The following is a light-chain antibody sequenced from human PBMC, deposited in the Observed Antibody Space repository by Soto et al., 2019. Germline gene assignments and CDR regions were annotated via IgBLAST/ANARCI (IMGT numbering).Light chain of an antibody. V-gene: IGKV3-20*01. CDR2: GAS. CDR1: QSVTSDY. Sequence: VLTQSPGTLSSSPGERATLSCRASQSVTSDYLAWYQQKPGQAPRLIIHGASYRASGIPDRFSGSGSGTDFTLTISGLEPEDFAVYYCQQYATSTRTFGPGTKVEIK. CDR3: QQYATSTRT. J-gene: IGKJ1*01.